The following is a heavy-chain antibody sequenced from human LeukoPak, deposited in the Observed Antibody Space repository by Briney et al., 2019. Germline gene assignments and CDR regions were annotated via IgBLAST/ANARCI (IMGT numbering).Heavy chain of an antibody. CDR1: GYTFTGYY. D-gene: IGHD5-18*01. CDR3: ARVFRAWIQLYQLDY. J-gene: IGHJ4*02. V-gene: IGHV1-2*02. CDR2: INPNSGGT. Sequence: ASVKVSCKASGYTFTGYYMHWVRQAPGQGLEWMGWINPNSGGTNYAQKFQGRVTMTRDTSISTAYMELSRLRSDDTAVYYCARVFRAWIQLYQLDYWGQGTLVTVSS.